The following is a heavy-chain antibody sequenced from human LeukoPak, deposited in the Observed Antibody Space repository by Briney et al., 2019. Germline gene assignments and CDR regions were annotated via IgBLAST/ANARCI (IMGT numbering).Heavy chain of an antibody. Sequence: PSETLSLTCTVSGGSISSSSYYWGWIRQPPGKGLEWIGNIYYSGSTYYNPSLKSRVTISVDKSKNQFSLKLSSVTAADTAVYYCVYTTVTLERPFYFDYWGQGTLVTVSS. J-gene: IGHJ4*02. CDR2: IYYSGST. CDR3: VYTTVTLERPFYFDY. CDR1: GGSISSSSYY. D-gene: IGHD4-17*01. V-gene: IGHV4-39*07.